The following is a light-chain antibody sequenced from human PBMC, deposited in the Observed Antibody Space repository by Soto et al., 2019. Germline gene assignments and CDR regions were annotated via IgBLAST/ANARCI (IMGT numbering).Light chain of an antibody. J-gene: IGLJ3*02. Sequence: SYELTQPPSMSVSPGQTARITCSGDPLTRQYVYWYQQKPGQAPLLVIYKDNERPSGIPERFSGSTSGTTGTLTISGVRAEDEADHYCQTADNSGTFLLFAGGTK. CDR3: QTADNSGTFLL. V-gene: IGLV3-25*02. CDR2: KDN. CDR1: PLTRQY.